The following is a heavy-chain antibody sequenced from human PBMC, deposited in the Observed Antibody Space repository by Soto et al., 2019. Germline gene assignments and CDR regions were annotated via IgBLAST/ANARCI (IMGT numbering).Heavy chain of an antibody. V-gene: IGHV4-30-4*01. CDR3: ARDRAYYDSSGPI. CDR1: GGSISSGDYY. J-gene: IGHJ3*02. CDR2: IYYSGST. Sequence: PSETLSLTCTVSGGSISSGDYYWSWIRQPPGKGLEWIGYIYYSGSTYYNPSLKSRVTISVDTSKNQFSLKLSSVTAADTAVYYCARDRAYYDSSGPIWGQRTMLTVSS. D-gene: IGHD3-22*01.